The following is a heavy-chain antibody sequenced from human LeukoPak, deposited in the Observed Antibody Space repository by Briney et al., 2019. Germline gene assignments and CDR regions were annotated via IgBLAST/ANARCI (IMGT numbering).Heavy chain of an antibody. CDR3: ARGNYYYGSGSYSE. V-gene: IGHV1-2*06. CDR1: GYTFTGYY. D-gene: IGHD3-10*01. J-gene: IGHJ4*02. Sequence: ASVKVSCKASGYTFTGYYMHWVRQAPGQGLEWMGRINPNSGGTNYAQKFQGRVTMTRNTSISTAYMELSRLRSDDTAVYYCARGNYYYGSGSYSEWGQGTLVTVSS. CDR2: INPNSGGT.